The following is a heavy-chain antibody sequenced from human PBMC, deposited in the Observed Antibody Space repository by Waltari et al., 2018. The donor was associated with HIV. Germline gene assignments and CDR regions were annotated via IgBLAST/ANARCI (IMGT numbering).Heavy chain of an antibody. CDR3: ASSVGDYPDPSQSY. J-gene: IGHJ4*02. D-gene: IGHD4-17*01. V-gene: IGHV4-34*01. CDR1: GGSFSGYY. Sequence: QVQLQQWGAGLLKPSETLSLTCAVYGGSFSGYYWSWIRPPPGKGLEWIGEINHSGSTNYNPSLKSRVTISVDTSKNQFSLKLSSVTAADTAVYYCASSVGDYPDPSQSYWGQGTLVTVSS. CDR2: INHSGST.